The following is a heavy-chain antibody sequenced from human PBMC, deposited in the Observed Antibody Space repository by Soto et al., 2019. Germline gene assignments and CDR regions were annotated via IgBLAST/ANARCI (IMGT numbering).Heavy chain of an antibody. V-gene: IGHV1-18*01. CDR3: ARPSGSYGDYAWSLKY. Sequence: QVQLVQSGAEVKKPGASVKVSCKASGYTFTGYSVGWVRQAPGQGLEWMGWISAYSGDTDYTQRFQDRLTMTTDASTSTAYMELRSLRSDDTAVYYCARPSGSYGDYAWSLKYWGQGTLVTVSS. D-gene: IGHD4-17*01. J-gene: IGHJ4*02. CDR1: GYTFTGYS. CDR2: ISAYSGDT.